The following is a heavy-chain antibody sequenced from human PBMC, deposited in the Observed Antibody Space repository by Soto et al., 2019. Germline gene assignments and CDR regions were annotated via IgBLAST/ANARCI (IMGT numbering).Heavy chain of an antibody. J-gene: IGHJ4*02. CDR1: GFSFNSYP. CDR3: AKARAQYYDFWSGYPVDY. D-gene: IGHD3-3*01. V-gene: IGHV3-23*01. CDR2: ISGSGDST. Sequence: GSLRLSCVGSGFSFNSYPTSWAHQPPGKGLEWVSAISGSGDSTYCADSVKGRFTISRDNSKNTLYLQMNSLRAEDTAVYYCAKARAQYYDFWSGYPVDYWGQGT.